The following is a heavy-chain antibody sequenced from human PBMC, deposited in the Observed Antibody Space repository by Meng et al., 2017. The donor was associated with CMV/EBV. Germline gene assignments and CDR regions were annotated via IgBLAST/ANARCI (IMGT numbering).Heavy chain of an antibody. CDR1: GFTFSSYW. V-gene: IGHV3-74*01. D-gene: IGHD3-3*02. CDR2: INSDGSST. CDR3: ASDPGHFWSGSYYFDY. J-gene: IGHJ4*02. Sequence: GGSLRLSCAVSGFTFSSYWMHWVRQAPGKGLVWVSRINSDGSSTNYADSVEGRFTISRENAKNALYLQMNSLRAEDTAVYFCASDPGHFWSGSYYFDYWGQGTLVTVSS.